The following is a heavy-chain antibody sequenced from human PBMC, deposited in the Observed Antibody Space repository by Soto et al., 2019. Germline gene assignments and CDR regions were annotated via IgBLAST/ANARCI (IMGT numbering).Heavy chain of an antibody. D-gene: IGHD6-13*01. J-gene: IGHJ4*02. CDR3: ARLGSIAAAGTPDY. V-gene: IGHV3-11*01. CDR2: ASGSGGVK. CDR1: GFTFSDYY. Sequence: GGSLRLSCAASGFTFSDYYMSWFRQAPEKGLEWVSYASGSGGVKLYADSVKGRFTISRDNAKNSLYLQLNGLRADDTAVYYCARLGSIAAAGTPDYWGQGTLVTVSS.